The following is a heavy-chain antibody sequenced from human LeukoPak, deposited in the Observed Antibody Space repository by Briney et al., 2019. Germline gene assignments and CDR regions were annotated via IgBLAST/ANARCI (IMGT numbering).Heavy chain of an antibody. D-gene: IGHD2-2*01. CDR2: ISAYNGNT. CDR3: ARGSYCSSTSCPWYYYYGMDV. Sequence: ASVKVSCKASGYTFTSYYMHWVRQAPGQGLEWMGWISAYNGNTNYAQKLQGRVTMTTDTSTSTAYMELRSLRSDDTAVYYCARGSYCSSTSCPWYYYYGMDVWGQGTTVTVSS. V-gene: IGHV1-18*04. CDR1: GYTFTSYY. J-gene: IGHJ6*02.